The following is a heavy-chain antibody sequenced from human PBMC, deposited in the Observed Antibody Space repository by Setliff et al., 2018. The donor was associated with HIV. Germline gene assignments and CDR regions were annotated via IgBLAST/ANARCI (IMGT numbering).Heavy chain of an antibody. Sequence: ASVKVSCKVSGYTFTNYAMHWVRQAPGQRLEWMGWIDAGNRNTEYSQEFQGRVTITRDTSASTAYMELSSLRSEDMAVYYCARRGHEVYGYYYYYYYMDVWGKGTTVTVSS. J-gene: IGHJ6*03. CDR1: GYTFTNYA. CDR2: IDAGNRNT. D-gene: IGHD2-8*01. V-gene: IGHV1-3*03. CDR3: ARRGHEVYGYYYYYYYMDV.